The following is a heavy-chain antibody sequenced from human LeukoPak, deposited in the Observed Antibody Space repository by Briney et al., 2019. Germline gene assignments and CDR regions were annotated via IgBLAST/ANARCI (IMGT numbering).Heavy chain of an antibody. V-gene: IGHV1-8*01. Sequence: ASVKVSCTASGYTFTSYDINWVRQAPGQGLEWMGWMNPNSGNTGYAQKFQGRVTMTRNTSISTAYMELSSLRSEDTAVYYCATEGYSGYDLNYWGQGTLVTASS. CDR3: ATEGYSGYDLNY. CDR2: MNPNSGNT. J-gene: IGHJ4*02. D-gene: IGHD5-12*01. CDR1: GYTFTSYD.